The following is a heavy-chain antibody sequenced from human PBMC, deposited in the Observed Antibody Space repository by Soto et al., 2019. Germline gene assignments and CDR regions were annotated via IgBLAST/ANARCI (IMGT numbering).Heavy chain of an antibody. CDR2: IWYTGSYK. CDR3: ARSSGWFEADAFDI. D-gene: IGHD6-19*01. J-gene: IGHJ3*02. V-gene: IGHV3-33*01. CDR1: GFTFSSFV. Sequence: GGSLRLSCAASGFTFSSFVMHWVRQAPGKGLEWVAFIWYTGSYKYYADSVKGRFTISRDNSKNTVSLQMNSLRVEDTAAYFCARSSGWFEADAFDIWGQGTTITVSS.